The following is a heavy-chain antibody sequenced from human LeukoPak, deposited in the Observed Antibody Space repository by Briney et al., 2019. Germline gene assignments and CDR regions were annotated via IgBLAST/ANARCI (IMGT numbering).Heavy chain of an antibody. V-gene: IGHV4-4*01. CDR3: GRNFDY. Sequence: SGTLSLTCAVSGGSISSSNWWSWVRQAPGKGLEWIGEISHSGTTNYNPSLKSRVTIPVDKSKNQFSLKLSSVTAADTAVYCCGRNFDYWGQGTLVTVSS. CDR2: ISHSGTT. J-gene: IGHJ4*02. CDR1: GGSISSSNW.